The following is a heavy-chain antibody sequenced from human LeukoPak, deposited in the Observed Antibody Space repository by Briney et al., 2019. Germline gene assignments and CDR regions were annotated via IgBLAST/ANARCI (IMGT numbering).Heavy chain of an antibody. CDR1: GFSFSSYG. CDR3: AIFVHYYDTTGYRKEGWDF. D-gene: IGHD3-22*01. CDR2: ITTSGDT. Sequence: GGSLRLSCATSGFSFSSYGIHWLRQAAGRGLEWVSSITTSGDTNYAASVRGRFTISRENAKNSLFLQMNSLRPQDTAIYFCAIFVHYYDTTGYRKEGWDFWGTGTTVAVSP. V-gene: IGHV3-13*01. J-gene: IGHJ6*04.